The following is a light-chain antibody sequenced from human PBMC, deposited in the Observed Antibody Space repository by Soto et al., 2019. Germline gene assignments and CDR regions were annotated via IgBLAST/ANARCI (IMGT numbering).Light chain of an antibody. CDR3: QQFNGAPWA. J-gene: IGKJ1*01. Sequence: DIQMTQSPSSLSASVGDRVTITCRASQGISNYLAWYQLKPGKVPELLIYAASTLQPGVPSRFSGSGSGTDFTLTISSLQPEDLGTYYCQQFNGAPWAFGHGTKVEIK. V-gene: IGKV1-27*01. CDR2: AAS. CDR1: QGISNY.